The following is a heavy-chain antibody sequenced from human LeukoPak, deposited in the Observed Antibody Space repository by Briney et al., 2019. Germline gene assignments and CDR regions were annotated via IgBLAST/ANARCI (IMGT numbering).Heavy chain of an antibody. CDR3: AKDKSPYIGGATSGFDS. CDR1: GFIFDDYD. V-gene: IGHV3-9*01. CDR2: ISWNSNSI. J-gene: IGHJ4*02. Sequence: GGSLRLSCAASGFIFDDYDIHWFRQTPGKGLEWVAGISWNSNSIGYADSVKGRFTISRDNAKNSLFLQMNTLGAEDTAFYYCAKDKSPYIGGATSGFDSWGQGALVTDSS. D-gene: IGHD1-26*01.